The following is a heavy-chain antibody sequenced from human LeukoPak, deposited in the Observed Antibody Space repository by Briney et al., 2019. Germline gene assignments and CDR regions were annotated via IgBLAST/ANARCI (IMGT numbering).Heavy chain of an antibody. J-gene: IGHJ5*02. CDR3: ASSPRGSIAARPWFDP. V-gene: IGHV1-69*05. CDR1: GGTFSSYA. Sequence: SVKVSCKASGGTFSSYAISWVRQAPGQGPEWMGGIIPIFGTANYAQKFQGRVTITTDESTSTAYMELSSLRSEDTAVYYCASSPRGSIAARPWFDPWGQGTLVTVSS. CDR2: IIPIFGTA. D-gene: IGHD6-6*01.